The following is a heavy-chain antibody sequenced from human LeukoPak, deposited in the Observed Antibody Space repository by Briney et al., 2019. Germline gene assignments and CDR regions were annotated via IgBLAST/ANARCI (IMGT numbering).Heavy chain of an antibody. V-gene: IGHV3-23*01. CDR2: ITASGDLT. CDR3: ARGGGY. CDR1: GITFRNSA. D-gene: IGHD5-12*01. J-gene: IGHJ4*01. Sequence: GGSLRLSCETSGITFRNSAMTWVRQAPGKGLVWVSAITASGDLTYYADSVKGRFSISRDNSKNTLYLQMTSLTAEDTAIYYCARGGGYWGQGTPVTVSS.